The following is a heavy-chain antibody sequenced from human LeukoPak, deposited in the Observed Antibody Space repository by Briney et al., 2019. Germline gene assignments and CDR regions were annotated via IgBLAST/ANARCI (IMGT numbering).Heavy chain of an antibody. CDR3: AKDYYDSSGYYSNLDAFDI. Sequence: PGGSLRLSCAASGFTFSSYAMSWVRQAPGKGLEWVSAISGSGGSTYYADSVKGRFTISRDNSKNTLYLQMNSLRAEDTAVYYCAKDYYDSSGYYSNLDAFDIWGQGTMVTVSS. CDR1: GFTFSSYA. D-gene: IGHD3-22*01. V-gene: IGHV3-23*01. J-gene: IGHJ3*02. CDR2: ISGSGGST.